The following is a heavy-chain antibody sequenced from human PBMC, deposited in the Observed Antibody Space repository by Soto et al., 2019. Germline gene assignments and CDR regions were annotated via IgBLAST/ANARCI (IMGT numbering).Heavy chain of an antibody. Sequence: EVQLVESGGGLVQPGRSLRLSCAASGFTFEDYAMHWVRQAPGKGLEWVSGISWNSGSIGYADSVKGRFTISRDNAKNSLYLQMNSLRAEDTALYYCANAGRMVYAIEPFDPWGQGTLVTVSS. CDR2: ISWNSGSI. CDR3: ANAGRMVYAIEPFDP. V-gene: IGHV3-9*01. CDR1: GFTFEDYA. D-gene: IGHD2-8*01. J-gene: IGHJ5*02.